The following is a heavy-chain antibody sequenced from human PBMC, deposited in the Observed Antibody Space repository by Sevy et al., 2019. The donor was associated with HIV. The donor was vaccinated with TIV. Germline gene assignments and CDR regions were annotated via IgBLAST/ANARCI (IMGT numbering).Heavy chain of an antibody. CDR2: IKLDGSEK. V-gene: IGHV3-7*03. D-gene: IGHD2-2*01. Sequence: GGALRLSCAASGFTFSNYWMSWVRQAPGKGLEWVANIKLDGSEKYYVDSVKGRFTISIDNAKNSLYLQMNSLRAEVTALYYCARDCSSTSCLWGLDVWGQGTTVTVSS. CDR3: ARDCSSTSCLWGLDV. CDR1: GFTFSNYW. J-gene: IGHJ6*02.